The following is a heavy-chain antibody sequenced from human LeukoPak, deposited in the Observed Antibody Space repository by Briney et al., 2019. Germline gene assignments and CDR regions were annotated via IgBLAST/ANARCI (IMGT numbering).Heavy chain of an antibody. CDR1: GFAFSSYA. D-gene: IGHD5-12*01. Sequence: GGSLRLSCAASGFAFSSYAMSWVRQAPGKGLEWVSAISGSGGSTYYADSVKGRFTISRDNSKNTLYLQMNSLRAEDTAVYYCAKGIVATTIGSAFDIWGQGTMVTVSS. CDR3: AKGIVATTIGSAFDI. CDR2: ISGSGGST. V-gene: IGHV3-23*01. J-gene: IGHJ3*02.